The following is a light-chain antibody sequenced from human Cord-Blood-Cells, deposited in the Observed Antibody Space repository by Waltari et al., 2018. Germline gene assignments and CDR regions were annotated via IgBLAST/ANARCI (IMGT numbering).Light chain of an antibody. CDR1: RSDVGGYNY. J-gene: IGLJ3*02. CDR3: SSYTSSSTSWV. Sequence: QSALTQPASVSGSPGQSNPLPCTGTRSDVGGYNYVSWYQQHPGKAPKLMIYDVSNRPSGVSNRFSGSKSGNTASLTISGLQAEDEADYYCSSYTSSSTSWVFGGGTKLTVL. CDR2: DVS. V-gene: IGLV2-14*03.